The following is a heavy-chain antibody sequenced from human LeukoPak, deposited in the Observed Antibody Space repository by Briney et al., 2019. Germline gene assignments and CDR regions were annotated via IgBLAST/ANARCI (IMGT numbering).Heavy chain of an antibody. Sequence: ASVMVSCKASGYTFIGYYMHWVRQAPGQGLEWMGWINPISGGTNYAQKFQGRVTIARDTSISTAYMELNSLMSDDTAVYFCARGPPIYDSSGYQGGPEDYWGQGTLVTVSS. V-gene: IGHV1-2*02. CDR1: GYTFIGYY. D-gene: IGHD3-22*01. CDR3: ARGPPIYDSSGYQGGPEDY. CDR2: INPISGGT. J-gene: IGHJ4*02.